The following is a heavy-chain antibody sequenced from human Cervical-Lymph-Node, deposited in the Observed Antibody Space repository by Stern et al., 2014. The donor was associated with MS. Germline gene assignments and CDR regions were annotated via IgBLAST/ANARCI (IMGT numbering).Heavy chain of an antibody. CDR1: GFSLSTSGLG. CDR3: AHRTAGPFDY. Sequence: EESGPALVKPTQTLTLTCTFSGFSLSTSGLGVGWIRQPPGEALEWLAYIYWDDQKRYSPPLKSRLTIAKDTSKNQVVLTLANVDPVDTATYYCAHRTAGPFDYWGQGTLVTVSS. V-gene: IGHV2-5*02. J-gene: IGHJ4*02. CDR2: IYWDDQK.